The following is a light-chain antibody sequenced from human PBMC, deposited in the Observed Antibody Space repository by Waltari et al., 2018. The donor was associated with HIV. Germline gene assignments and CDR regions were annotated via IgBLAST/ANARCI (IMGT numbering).Light chain of an antibody. V-gene: IGKV1-5*03. J-gene: IGKJ2*01. CDR1: HSISSW. Sequence: DIQSTEAPYTLSALAGDSVTITSRASHSISSWLAWYQQKPGNAPQLLIYKASSLESGVPSRFSGSGAETEFTLTISSLQPDDFATYYCQQHNSFPSFGQGTKLEI. CDR2: KAS. CDR3: QQHNSFPS.